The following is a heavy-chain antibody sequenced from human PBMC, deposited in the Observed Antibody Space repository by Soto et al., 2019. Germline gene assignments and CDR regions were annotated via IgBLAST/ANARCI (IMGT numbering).Heavy chain of an antibody. CDR1: GGSISSSSYY. Sequence: SETLSLTCTVSGGSISSSSYYWGWIRQPPGKGLEWIGSIYYSGSTYYNPSLKSRVTISVDTSKNQFSLKLSSVTAADTAVYYCARQGGEKIQLWLLYLDYWGQGTLVTVSS. D-gene: IGHD5-18*01. J-gene: IGHJ4*02. V-gene: IGHV4-39*01. CDR3: ARQGGEKIQLWLLYLDY. CDR2: IYYSGST.